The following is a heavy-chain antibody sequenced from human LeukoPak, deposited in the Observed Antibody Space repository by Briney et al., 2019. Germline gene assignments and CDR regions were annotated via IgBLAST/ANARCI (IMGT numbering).Heavy chain of an antibody. CDR3: ARVQPMGWFGEFPYYFDY. V-gene: IGHV4-31*03. CDR2: IYYSGST. J-gene: IGHJ4*02. D-gene: IGHD3-10*01. CDR1: GGSISSGGYY. Sequence: PSETLSLTCTVSGGSISSGGYYWSWIRQHPGKGLEWIGYIYYSGSTYYNPSLKSRVTISVDTSKNQFSLKLSSVTAADTAVYYCARVQPMGWFGEFPYYFDYWGQGTLVTVSS.